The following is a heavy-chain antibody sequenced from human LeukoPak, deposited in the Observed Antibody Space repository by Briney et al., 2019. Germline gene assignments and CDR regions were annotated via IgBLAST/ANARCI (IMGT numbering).Heavy chain of an antibody. CDR1: GGSLSHHY. J-gene: IGHJ4*02. V-gene: IGHV4-4*07. D-gene: IGHD3-3*01. CDR3: ARDNDFWSGYTGPDY. CDR2: LFTRGAT. Sequence: SETLSLTCTVSGGSLSHHYWSWIRQPAGKGLEWLGLLFTRGATDYNPSLQGRVTMSMDTSKNQFSLNVSSVTAADPAVYYCARDNDFWSGYTGPDYWGPGTLVTVSS.